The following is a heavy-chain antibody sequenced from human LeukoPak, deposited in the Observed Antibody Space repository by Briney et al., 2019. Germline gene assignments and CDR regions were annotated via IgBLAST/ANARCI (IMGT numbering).Heavy chain of an antibody. CDR2: IYHSGTT. CDR1: GYSISSGYY. D-gene: IGHD5-12*01. CDR3: VRGVATVVNRFDY. J-gene: IGHJ4*02. Sequence: SETLSHTCAVSGYSISSGYYWGWIRQPPGKGLEWIGSIYHSGTTYYNSSLKSRVTISVDTSKNQFSLNLNSVTAADTAVYYCVRGVATVVNRFDYWGQGTLVTVSS. V-gene: IGHV4-38-2*01.